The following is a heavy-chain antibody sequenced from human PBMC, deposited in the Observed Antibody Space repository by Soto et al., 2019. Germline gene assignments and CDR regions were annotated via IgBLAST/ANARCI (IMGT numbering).Heavy chain of an antibody. CDR1: GGSISSSNW. V-gene: IGHV4-4*02. Sequence: PSETLSLTCAVSGGSISSSNWWSWVRQPPGKGLEWIGEIYHSGSTNYNPSLKSRVTISVDTSKNQFSLKLSSVTAADTAVYYCARAGRLLWFGLDYWGQGTLVTVSS. CDR3: ARAGRLLWFGLDY. D-gene: IGHD3-10*01. J-gene: IGHJ4*02. CDR2: IYHSGST.